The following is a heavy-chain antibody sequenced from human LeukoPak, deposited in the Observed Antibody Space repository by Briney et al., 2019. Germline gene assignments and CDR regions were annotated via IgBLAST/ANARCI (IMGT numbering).Heavy chain of an antibody. CDR1: GFTFPTFK. D-gene: IGHD3-10*01. V-gene: IGHV3-30*02. J-gene: IGHJ4*02. Sequence: PGGSLRLSCAASGFTFPTFKMHWVRQAPGRGLQWLAFIRHDEYNRYYADSVEGRFTISKVNSNNTLYLQMNSLRPEDTAVYYCARSFGSGTYLDSRGQGTLVTVSS. CDR2: IRHDEYNR. CDR3: ARSFGSGTYLDS.